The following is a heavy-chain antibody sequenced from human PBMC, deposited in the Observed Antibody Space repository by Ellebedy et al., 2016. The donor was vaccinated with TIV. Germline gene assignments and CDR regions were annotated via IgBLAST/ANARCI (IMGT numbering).Heavy chain of an antibody. Sequence: MPSETLSLTCTVSGGSISSYYWSWIRQPPGKGLEWIGYIYYSGSTNYNPSLQSRVTISVDTSKNHFSLKLSSVTAADTAVYCCARIFWNGDYYYGVDVWGQGTTVTVSS. CDR2: IYYSGST. V-gene: IGHV4-59*01. D-gene: IGHD1-1*01. J-gene: IGHJ6*02. CDR1: GGSISSYY. CDR3: ARIFWNGDYYYGVDV.